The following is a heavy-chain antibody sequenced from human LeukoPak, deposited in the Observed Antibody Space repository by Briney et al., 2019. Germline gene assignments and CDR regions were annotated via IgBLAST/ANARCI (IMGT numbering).Heavy chain of an antibody. D-gene: IGHD7-27*01. J-gene: IGHJ1*01. CDR3: ARLSGGSWANTEYFPD. CDR1: GYTFNTYW. Sequence: GESLAISCKASGYTFNTYWIGWVRQKPGKGLEWMAIVYPGDSHTRYSPSFQGHFTISADKTVTTAYLQWSSLEASDTAVYYCARLSGGSWANTEYFPDWGQGTLVTVSS. V-gene: IGHV5-51*01. CDR2: VYPGDSHT.